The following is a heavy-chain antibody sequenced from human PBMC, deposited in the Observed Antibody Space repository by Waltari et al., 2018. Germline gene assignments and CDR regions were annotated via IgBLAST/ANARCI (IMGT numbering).Heavy chain of an antibody. CDR3: ARGRPMIVVVITSWFDP. V-gene: IGHV4-34*01. Sequence: QVQLQQWGAGLLKPSETLSLTCAVYGGSFSGYYWRWLRQPPGKGLEWIGEINHSGSTNYNPSLKSRVTISVDTSKNQFSLKLSSVTAADTAVYYCARGRPMIVVVITSWFDPWGQGTLVTVSS. CDR2: INHSGST. CDR1: GGSFSGYY. D-gene: IGHD3-22*01. J-gene: IGHJ5*02.